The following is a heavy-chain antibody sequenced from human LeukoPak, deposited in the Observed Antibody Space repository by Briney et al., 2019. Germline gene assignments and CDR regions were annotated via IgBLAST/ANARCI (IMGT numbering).Heavy chain of an antibody. CDR3: ATLGDDFWTGYYYWFDP. D-gene: IGHD3/OR15-3a*01. CDR2: MNPNSGNT. CDR1: GYTFTSYD. Sequence: ASVKVSCKASGYTFTSYDINWVRQATGQGLEWMGWMNPNSGNTGYAQKFQGRVTMTRNTSISTAYMELSSLRSEDTAVYYCATLGDDFWTGYYYWFDPWGQGILVTVSS. V-gene: IGHV1-8*01. J-gene: IGHJ5*02.